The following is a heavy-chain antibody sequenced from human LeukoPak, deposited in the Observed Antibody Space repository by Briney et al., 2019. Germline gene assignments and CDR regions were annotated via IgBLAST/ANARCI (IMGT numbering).Heavy chain of an antibody. CDR3: ARDYSSGWGLAFDI. Sequence: PGGSLRLSCAASGFTFSSYSMNWVRQAPGKGLEWVSYITSSSSTIYYADSVKGRFTISRDNAKNSLYLQMNSLGDEDTAVYYCARDYSSGWGLAFDIWGQGTMVTVSS. J-gene: IGHJ3*02. CDR2: ITSSSSTI. CDR1: GFTFSSYS. D-gene: IGHD6-19*01. V-gene: IGHV3-48*02.